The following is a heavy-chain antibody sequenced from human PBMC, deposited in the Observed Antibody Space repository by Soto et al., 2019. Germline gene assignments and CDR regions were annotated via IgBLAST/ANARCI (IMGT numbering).Heavy chain of an antibody. CDR3: ARTMAASDSLYWFDP. D-gene: IGHD2-21*01. V-gene: IGHV1-69*02. J-gene: IGHJ5*02. CDR1: GGTFSSYP. CDR2: IIPILNIA. Sequence: QVQLVQSGAEVKKPGSSVKVSCKASGGTFSSYPISWVRQAPGQGLEWMGRIIPILNIANYAQKFQGRVTLTVDQSTNRAYMELSSLRSEVTALYYFARTMAASDSLYWFDPWRQGTLVTVSS.